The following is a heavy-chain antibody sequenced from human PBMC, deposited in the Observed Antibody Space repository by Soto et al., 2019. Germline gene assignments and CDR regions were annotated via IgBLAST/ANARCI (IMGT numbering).Heavy chain of an antibody. CDR1: GFTFSSYY. Sequence: GGSLRLSCAASGFTFSSYYMHWVRQATGKGLEWVSAIGTAGDTYYPGSVKGRFTISRENAKNSLYLQMNSLRAGDTAVYYCARDVVVGSNYWYFDLWGRGTLVTVSS. J-gene: IGHJ2*01. V-gene: IGHV3-13*01. D-gene: IGHD1-26*01. CDR3: ARDVVVGSNYWYFDL. CDR2: IGTAGDT.